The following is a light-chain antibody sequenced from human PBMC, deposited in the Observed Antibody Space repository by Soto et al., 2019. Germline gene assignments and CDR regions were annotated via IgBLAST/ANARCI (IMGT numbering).Light chain of an antibody. J-gene: IGKJ5*01. V-gene: IGKV1-13*02. Sequence: AIQLTQSPSSLSAAVGDTVTITCRASRGISTYLAWYQQRPGKAPKLLIYSVSGLQSGVPSRFSGSGSGPDFTLTISSLQPEDSATYYCQQLNSYPQTFGQGTRLEIK. CDR3: QQLNSYPQT. CDR1: RGISTY. CDR2: SVS.